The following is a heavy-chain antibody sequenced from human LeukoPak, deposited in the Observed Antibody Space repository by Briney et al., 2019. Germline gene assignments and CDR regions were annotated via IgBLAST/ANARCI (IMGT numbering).Heavy chain of an antibody. CDR1: GFPFSSYW. V-gene: IGHV3-30*18. J-gene: IGHJ4*02. D-gene: IGHD6-13*01. CDR2: ISYDGSNK. CDR3: AKDGSIAAAGTIDY. Sequence: GGSLRLSCVASGFPFSSYWMTWVRQAPGKGLEWVAVISYDGSNKYYADSVKGRFTISRDNSKNTLYLQMNSLRAEDTAVYYCAKDGSIAAAGTIDYWGQGTLVTVSS.